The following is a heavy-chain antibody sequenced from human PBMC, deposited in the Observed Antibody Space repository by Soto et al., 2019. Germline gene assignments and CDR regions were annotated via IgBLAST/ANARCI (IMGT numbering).Heavy chain of an antibody. Sequence: QVQLVQSGAEVKKPGSSVKVSCKASGGTFSSYAISWVRQAPGHGLEWMGGIIPIFGTANYAQKFQGRVTITADESTSTAYMALSSLMSEDTAEYYCAYSNWSRGVIIPTGWDCDYWGQGALVTVSA. CDR2: IIPIFGTA. CDR1: GGTFSSYA. CDR3: AYSNWSRGVIIPTGWDCDY. J-gene: IGHJ4*02. D-gene: IGHD3-10*01. V-gene: IGHV1-69*01.